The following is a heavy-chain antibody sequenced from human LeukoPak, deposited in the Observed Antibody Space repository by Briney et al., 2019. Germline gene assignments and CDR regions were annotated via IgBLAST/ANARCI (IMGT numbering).Heavy chain of an antibody. CDR1: GFTFSSYW. CDR3: ARARAGTYYPYYFDY. V-gene: IGHV3-7*01. D-gene: IGHD1-26*01. CDR2: IKQDGREK. J-gene: IGHJ4*02. Sequence: GGSLRLSCAASGFTFSSYWMNWVRQAPGKGLGWVADIKQDGREKYYVDSVKGRFTISRDNAKNSLYLQLNSLRAEDTAVYYCARARAGTYYPYYFDYWGQGTLVTVSS.